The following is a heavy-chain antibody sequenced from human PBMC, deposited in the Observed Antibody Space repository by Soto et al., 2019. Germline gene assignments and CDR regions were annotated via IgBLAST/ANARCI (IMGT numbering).Heavy chain of an antibody. CDR2: ISVSGGST. D-gene: IGHD1-1*01. CDR3: VKSKSSNWDKLDY. CDR1: GFTFSSYA. V-gene: IGHV3-23*01. Sequence: PGGSLRLSCVASGFTFSSYAMSWVRQAPGKGLEWVSGISVSGGSTYYADSVKGRFTVSRDNSQNTLYLQMNSLRVEDTAVYYCVKSKSSNWDKLDYWGQGTLVTLSS. J-gene: IGHJ4*02.